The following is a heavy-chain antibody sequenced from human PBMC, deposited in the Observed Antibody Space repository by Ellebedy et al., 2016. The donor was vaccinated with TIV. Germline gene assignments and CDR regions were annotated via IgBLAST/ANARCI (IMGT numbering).Heavy chain of an antibody. CDR2: IYTSGST. V-gene: IGHV4-59*10. D-gene: IGHD2-15*01. CDR1: GGSFSGYY. J-gene: IGHJ6*03. Sequence: SETLSLTXAVYGGSFSGYYWSWIWQPAGKGLEWIGRIYTSGSTNYNPSLKSRVTMSVDTSKNQFSLKLSSVTAADTAVYYCARGIVYYYYMDVWGKGTTVTVSS. CDR3: ARGIVYYYYMDV.